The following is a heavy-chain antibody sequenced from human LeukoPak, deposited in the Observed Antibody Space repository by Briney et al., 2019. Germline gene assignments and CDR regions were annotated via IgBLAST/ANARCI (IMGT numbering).Heavy chain of an antibody. D-gene: IGHD3-10*01. CDR2: ISAYNGNT. Sequence: ASVKVSCKASGYTFTSYGISWVRQAPGQGLEWMGWISAYNGNTNYAQKLQGRVTMTRDTSTSTAYMELRSLRSDDTAVYYCARTTYYYGSGSYPADYWGQGTLVTVSS. V-gene: IGHV1-18*01. CDR3: ARTTYYYGSGSYPADY. CDR1: GYTFTSYG. J-gene: IGHJ4*02.